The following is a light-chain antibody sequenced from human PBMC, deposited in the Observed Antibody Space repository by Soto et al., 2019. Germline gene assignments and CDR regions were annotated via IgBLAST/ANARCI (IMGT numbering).Light chain of an antibody. CDR3: ETWGRSILV. CDR1: SGHTSYI. V-gene: IGLV4-60*02. CDR2: LDISGSY. J-gene: IGLJ2*01. Sequence: QLVLTQSSSASASLGSSVKLTCTLSSGHTSYIIAWHQQQPGKAPRYLMKLDISGSYNKGSGVPVRFSVSSSGADRDLTVSHLEFEDEADYYCETWGRSILVFGGGTKLTV.